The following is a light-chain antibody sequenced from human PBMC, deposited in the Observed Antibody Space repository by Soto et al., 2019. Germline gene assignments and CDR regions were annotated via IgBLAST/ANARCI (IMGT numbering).Light chain of an antibody. V-gene: IGKV3-11*01. CDR3: QQRDNLPPGLT. CDR1: QSVNSF. Sequence: EIVLTQSPATLSLSPGERATLSCRASQSVNSFLLWYQQKPGQAPRLLIYDTSNRATGIPARFSGSGSGTDFTLTISSLEPEDFAVYYCQQRDNLPPGLTFGGGTRVEIK. J-gene: IGKJ4*01. CDR2: DTS.